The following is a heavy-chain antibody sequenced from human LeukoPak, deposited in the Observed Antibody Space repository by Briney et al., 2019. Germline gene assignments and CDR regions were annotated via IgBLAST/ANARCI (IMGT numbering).Heavy chain of an antibody. D-gene: IGHD2-15*01. CDR2: IYDSGST. J-gene: IGHJ4*02. CDR1: GVSISSYY. V-gene: IGHV4-59*08. Sequence: PSETLSLTCTVSGVSISSYYWSWIRQPPGKGLEWIGYIYDSGSTNYNPSLKSRVTISVDTSKNQFSLKLRSVTAADTAVYYCATNARDFTGGTCYNYYFDYWGQGTLVTVSS. CDR3: ATNARDFTGGTCYNYYFDY.